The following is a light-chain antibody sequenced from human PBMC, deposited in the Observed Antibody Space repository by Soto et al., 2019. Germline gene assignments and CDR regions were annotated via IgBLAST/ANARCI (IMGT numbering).Light chain of an antibody. J-gene: IGKJ2*01. CDR3: QQYNNWRMYT. Sequence: EIVMTQSPATLSVSPGERATLSCRASQSVSSNLAWYQQKPGQAPRLLIYGASTRATGIPARFSGSGSGTEFTLTISSLQSEDFVVYYCQQYNNWRMYTFGQGTKLEIK. CDR2: GAS. V-gene: IGKV3-15*01. CDR1: QSVSSN.